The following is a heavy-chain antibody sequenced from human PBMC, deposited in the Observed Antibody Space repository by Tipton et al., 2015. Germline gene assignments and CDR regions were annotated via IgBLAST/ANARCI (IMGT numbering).Heavy chain of an antibody. D-gene: IGHD5-24*01. CDR1: GGSFIGHY. J-gene: IGHJ5*02. V-gene: IGHV4-59*11. Sequence: TLSLTCAVYGGSFIGHYWSWIRQPPGKGLEWIGYIYYSGNTNYNPSLKSRVSISADTSKNQFSLKVRSVIGADTAVYYCARETMATGWFDPWGQGTLVTVSS. CDR3: ARETMATGWFDP. CDR2: IYYSGNT.